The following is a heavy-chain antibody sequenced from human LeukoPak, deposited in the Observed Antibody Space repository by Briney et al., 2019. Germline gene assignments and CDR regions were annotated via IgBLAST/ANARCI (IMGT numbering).Heavy chain of an antibody. D-gene: IGHD2-15*01. J-gene: IGHJ4*02. V-gene: IGHV4-4*07. CDR2: IYTSGST. CDR1: GGSISSYY. Sequence: PSETLSLTCTVAGGSISSYYWSWIRQPAGKGLEWIGRIYTSGSTGYNPSLKSRVTMSVDTSKNQFSLKLSSVAAADTAVYYCARVDLRAAYFDYWGQGTLVTVSS. CDR3: ARVDLRAAYFDY.